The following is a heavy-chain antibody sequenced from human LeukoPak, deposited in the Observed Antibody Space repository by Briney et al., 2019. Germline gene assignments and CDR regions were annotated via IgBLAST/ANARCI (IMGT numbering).Heavy chain of an antibody. CDR3: AREDQPRGTFDY. CDR2: IKQDGSEK. CDR1: GFTFSNYW. Sequence: GGSLRLSCAAPGFTFSNYWMTWVRQAPGKGLEWVANIKQDGSEKYYVDSVKGRFTISRDNAKNSLYLQMNSLRAEDTALYYCAREDQPRGTFDYWGQGILVTVSS. V-gene: IGHV3-7*05. J-gene: IGHJ4*02. D-gene: IGHD2-15*01.